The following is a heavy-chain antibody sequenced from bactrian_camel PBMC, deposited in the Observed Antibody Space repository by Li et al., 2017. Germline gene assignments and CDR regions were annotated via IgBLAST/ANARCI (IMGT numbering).Heavy chain of an antibody. D-gene: IGHD5*01. CDR3: AKEEGVGGNQFGYTY. CDR2: IYRDGSKV. J-gene: IGHJ4*01. CDR1: GVTFSNYY. V-gene: IGHV3-2*01. Sequence: HVQLVESGGDLVQPGGSLRLSCAASGVTFSNYYMTWVRQAPEKGLEWVSSIYRDGSKVYYRDPVEARFTVSRDVAKNTVYLQMDSLKTEDTAMYYCAKEEGVGGNQFGYTYWGQGTQVTVS.